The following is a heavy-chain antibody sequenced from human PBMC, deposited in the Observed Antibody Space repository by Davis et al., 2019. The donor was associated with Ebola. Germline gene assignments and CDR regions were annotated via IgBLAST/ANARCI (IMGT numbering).Heavy chain of an antibody. D-gene: IGHD6-19*01. CDR1: GNSFTSHW. J-gene: IGHJ5*01. Sequence: KVSCKDSGNSFTSHWIGWVRQMPGKGLEWMGIIYTGDSDTRYSPSFRGQVAISADKSINTAYLRWSSLKASDTAVYFCARGEDNRGWTSGWWFDSWGQGTRVTVST. V-gene: IGHV5-51*01. CDR2: IYTGDSDT. CDR3: ARGEDNRGWTSGWWFDS.